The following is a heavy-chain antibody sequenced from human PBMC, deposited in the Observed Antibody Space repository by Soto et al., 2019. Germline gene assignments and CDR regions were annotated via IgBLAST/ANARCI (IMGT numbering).Heavy chain of an antibody. CDR3: ASKTDESKETFDY. CDR2: KYHSGSS. J-gene: IGHJ4*02. CDR1: GGSISTSQW. V-gene: IGHV4-4*02. Sequence: QVQLRESGPGLVKPSETLSLTCTVSGGSISTSQWWSWLRQPPGKGLEWIGEKYHSGSSNYNTSLKSRVTISVDKSKNQFSLTLTSVAAADTAVYYCASKTDESKETFDYWGQGTLVTVSS.